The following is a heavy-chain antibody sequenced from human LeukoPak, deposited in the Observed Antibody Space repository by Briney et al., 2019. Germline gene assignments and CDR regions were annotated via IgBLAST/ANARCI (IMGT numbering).Heavy chain of an antibody. V-gene: IGHV3-49*04. Sequence: GGSLRLSCTTSGFTFRDYALNWVRQAPGKGLEWVGFIRSPAYGGTTDYAASVKGKFTISRDDSKSVAYLQMDSLKTEDTAVYFCSRSPYFYERSGYYALDYWGQGTLVTVSS. CDR2: IRSPAYGGTT. D-gene: IGHD3-22*01. CDR1: GFTFRDYA. CDR3: SRSPYFYERSGYYALDY. J-gene: IGHJ4*02.